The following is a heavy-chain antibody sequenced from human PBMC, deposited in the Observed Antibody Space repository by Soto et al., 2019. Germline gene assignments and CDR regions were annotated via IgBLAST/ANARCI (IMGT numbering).Heavy chain of an antibody. V-gene: IGHV3-30-3*01. Sequence: QVQLVGSGGGVVQPGRSLRLSCAASGFTFSDFNMHWVRQAPGKGLEWVAVLSYDGSNKYADSVKGRFTISRDNSKNTLYLQVNSLRTEDTAVYYCARTTVVTGTPEFDYWGQGTLVTVSS. CDR3: ARTTVVTGTPEFDY. CDR2: LSYDGSNK. CDR1: GFTFSDFN. J-gene: IGHJ4*02. D-gene: IGHD4-4*01.